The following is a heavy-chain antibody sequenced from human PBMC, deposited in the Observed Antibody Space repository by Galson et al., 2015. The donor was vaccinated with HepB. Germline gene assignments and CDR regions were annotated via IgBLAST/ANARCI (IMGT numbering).Heavy chain of an antibody. D-gene: IGHD3-22*01. Sequence: SVKVSCKASGGTFSSYAISWVRQAPGQGLEWMGGIIPIFGTANYAQKFQGRVTITADESTSTAYMELSSLRSEDTAVYYCARGRKVYYYDSSGYRDAFDIWGQGTMVTVSS. V-gene: IGHV1-69*13. CDR2: IIPIFGTA. CDR1: GGTFSSYA. J-gene: IGHJ3*02. CDR3: ARGRKVYYYDSSGYRDAFDI.